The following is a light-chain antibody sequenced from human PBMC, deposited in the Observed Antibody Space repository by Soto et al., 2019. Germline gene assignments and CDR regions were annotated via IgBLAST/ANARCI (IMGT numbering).Light chain of an antibody. Sequence: EMVMTQSPATLSVSPGERATLSCRASQNLSRNLAWYQQQPGQAPRLLIFYASTRASGIPARFSVSVSGTDFTLTISSLQSEDFAVYYCQQYDKWPHTFGQGTKLEIK. V-gene: IGKV3-15*01. CDR2: YAS. J-gene: IGKJ2*01. CDR3: QQYDKWPHT. CDR1: QNLSRN.